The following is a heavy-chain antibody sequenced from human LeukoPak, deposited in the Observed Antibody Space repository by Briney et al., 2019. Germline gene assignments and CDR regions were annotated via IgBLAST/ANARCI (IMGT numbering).Heavy chain of an antibody. CDR2: ISGSGSDT. CDR3: AKGSVLRYFDWLNY. V-gene: IGHV3-23*01. CDR1: GFTFSRNA. Sequence: GGSLRLSCAASGFTFSRNAMIWVRQAPGKGLEWVSAISGSGSDTYYADSVKGRFTIFRDNSKNTVYLRMNSLRAEDTAVYYCAKGSVLRYFDWLNYWGQGTLVTVSS. D-gene: IGHD3-9*01. J-gene: IGHJ4*02.